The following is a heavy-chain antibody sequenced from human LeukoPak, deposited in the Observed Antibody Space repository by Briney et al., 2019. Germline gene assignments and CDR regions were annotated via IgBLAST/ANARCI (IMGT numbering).Heavy chain of an antibody. D-gene: IGHD6-6*01. Sequence: SETLSLTCTVSGVSLSSSSYFWGWLRQPPGTGLEWVGSIYYSGSNYYNPSLKSRVTISVDTSKNQLSLNPSSVTAADTAVYYCASALVGSSSGYFYYYMDVWGKGTTVTVSS. CDR2: IYYSGSN. CDR1: GVSLSSSSYF. J-gene: IGHJ6*03. CDR3: ASALVGSSSGYFYYYMDV. V-gene: IGHV4-39*07.